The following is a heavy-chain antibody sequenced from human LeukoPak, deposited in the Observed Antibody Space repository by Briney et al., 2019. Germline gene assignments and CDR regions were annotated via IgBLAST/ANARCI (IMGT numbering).Heavy chain of an antibody. V-gene: IGHV3-64*01. D-gene: IGHD4-17*01. CDR1: GFTFSSYG. CDR2: ISSNGGST. J-gene: IGHJ4*02. CDR3: ARDGAPYGDYFSYYFDY. Sequence: GGSLRLSCAASGFTFSSYGMSWVRQAPGKGLEYVSAISSNGGSTYYANSVKGRFTISRDNSKNTLYLQMGSLRAEDMAVYYCARDGAPYGDYFSYYFDYWGQGTLVTVSS.